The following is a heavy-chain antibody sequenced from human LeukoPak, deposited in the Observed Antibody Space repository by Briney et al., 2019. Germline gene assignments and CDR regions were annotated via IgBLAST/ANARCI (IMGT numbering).Heavy chain of an antibody. Sequence: ASVKVSCKVSGYTLTELSMHWVRQAPGKGLEWMGGFDPEDGETIYAQKFQGRVTMTRDTSISTVYMELSRLRSDDTAVFYCARGYYDSSDFEHFQHWGQGTLVTVSS. V-gene: IGHV1-24*01. CDR1: GYTLTELS. D-gene: IGHD3-22*01. CDR2: FDPEDGET. J-gene: IGHJ1*01. CDR3: ARGYYDSSDFEHFQH.